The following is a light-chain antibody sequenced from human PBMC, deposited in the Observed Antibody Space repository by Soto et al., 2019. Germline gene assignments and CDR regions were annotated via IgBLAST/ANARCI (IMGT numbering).Light chain of an antibody. Sequence: DIVMTQSPSPLSLSPGEIATLSCTASQSVSSNLAWYQQKPGQAPRLLIFGASTRATGIPARFSGSGSGTEFTLTISSLQSEDFAVYYCQQYNDWPPITFGQGTRLEIK. CDR2: GAS. CDR1: QSVSSN. V-gene: IGKV3-15*01. CDR3: QQYNDWPPIT. J-gene: IGKJ5*01.